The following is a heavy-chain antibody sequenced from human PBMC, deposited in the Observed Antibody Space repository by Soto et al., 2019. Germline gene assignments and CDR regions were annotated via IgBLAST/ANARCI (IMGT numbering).Heavy chain of an antibody. CDR1: GGSISSGGYS. D-gene: IGHD1-1*01. V-gene: IGHV4-30-2*01. J-gene: IGHJ5*02. Sequence: QLQLQESGSGLVRPSQTLSLTCAVSGGSISSGGYSWNWIRQPPGKGLEWIGYIYHSGSTLYNPSLKSRVTISVDKSKNQFSLKLSCVTAADTAVYYCARDQLEGNLFDPWGQGTLVTVSS. CDR3: ARDQLEGNLFDP. CDR2: IYHSGST.